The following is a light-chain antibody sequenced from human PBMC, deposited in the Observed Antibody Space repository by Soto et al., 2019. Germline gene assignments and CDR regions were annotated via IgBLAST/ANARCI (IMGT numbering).Light chain of an antibody. J-gene: IGKJ3*01. V-gene: IGKV3-15*01. CDR2: GAS. CDR3: QQYNNWPPGVT. Sequence: EIVMTQSPATLSVSPGERATLSCRASQSVSSNLAWYQQKPGQAPRLLIYGASTRATGIPARFSGSGSGTEFTLTISSPQSEDFAVYSCQQYNNWPPGVTFGPGTKVDIK. CDR1: QSVSSN.